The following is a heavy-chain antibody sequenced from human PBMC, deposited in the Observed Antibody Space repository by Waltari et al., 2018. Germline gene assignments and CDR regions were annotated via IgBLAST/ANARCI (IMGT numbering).Heavy chain of an antibody. CDR2: INHSGST. CDR3: ARKRYFDY. Sequence: QVQLQQWGAGLLKPSETLSLTCAVYGGSFSGYYWSWIRQPPGKGLEWIGEINHSGSTNYNPSLKRRVTISVDTSKNQFSLKLSSVTAADTAVYYCARKRYFDYWGQGTLVTVSS. J-gene: IGHJ4*02. V-gene: IGHV4-34*01. CDR1: GGSFSGYY.